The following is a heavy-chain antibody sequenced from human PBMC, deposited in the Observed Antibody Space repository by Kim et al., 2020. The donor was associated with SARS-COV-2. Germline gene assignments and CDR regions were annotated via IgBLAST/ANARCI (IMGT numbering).Heavy chain of an antibody. V-gene: IGHV5-51*01. Sequence: SPSFQGQVTISADKSISTAYLQWSSLKASDTAMYYCALYYYDSSGYHDYWGQGTLVTVSS. J-gene: IGHJ4*02. D-gene: IGHD3-22*01. CDR3: ALYYYDSSGYHDY.